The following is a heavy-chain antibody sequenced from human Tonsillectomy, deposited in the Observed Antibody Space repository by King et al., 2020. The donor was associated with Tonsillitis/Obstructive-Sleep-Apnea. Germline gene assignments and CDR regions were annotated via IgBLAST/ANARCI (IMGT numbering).Heavy chain of an antibody. CDR2: IYYSGTT. J-gene: IGHJ6*03. Sequence: VQLQESGPGLVKPSETLSLTCTVSDGSISSYYWSWVRQPPGKGLEWIGYIYYSGTTNYNPSLKSRVTIPVDTSKNQFSLKLRSVTAADTAVYYCARTKLDYGDYEFTYYMDVWGKGTTVTVSS. V-gene: IGHV4-59*01. CDR1: DGSISSYY. CDR3: ARTKLDYGDYEFTYYMDV. D-gene: IGHD4-17*01.